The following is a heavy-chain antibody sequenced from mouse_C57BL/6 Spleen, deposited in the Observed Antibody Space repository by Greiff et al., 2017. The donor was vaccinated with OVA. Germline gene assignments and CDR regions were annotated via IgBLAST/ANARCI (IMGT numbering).Heavy chain of an antibody. CDR1: GYPFSSSW. CDR2: INPGDGDT. Sequence: QVQLQQPGPELVKPGASVKLSCKASGYPFSSSWMNWVKQRPGKGLEWIGRINPGDGDTNYNGKFKSKATMTADKSSSTAYMQLSSLTSEDSAVYFCAPQLLSWGQGTTLTVSS. V-gene: IGHV1-82*01. D-gene: IGHD4-1*02. J-gene: IGHJ2*01. CDR3: APQLLS.